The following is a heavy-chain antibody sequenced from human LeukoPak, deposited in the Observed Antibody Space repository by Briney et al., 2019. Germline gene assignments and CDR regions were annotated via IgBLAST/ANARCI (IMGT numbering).Heavy chain of an antibody. D-gene: IGHD3-16*01. J-gene: IGHJ4*02. Sequence: HPGGSLRLSCAASGFTFSSYAMHWVRQAPGKGLEWVAVISYDGSNKYYADSVKGRFTISRDNSKNTLYLQMNSLRAEDTAVYYCAKDLRGSYFGYWGQGTLVTVSS. V-gene: IGHV3-30*04. CDR2: ISYDGSNK. CDR1: GFTFSSYA. CDR3: AKDLRGSYFGY.